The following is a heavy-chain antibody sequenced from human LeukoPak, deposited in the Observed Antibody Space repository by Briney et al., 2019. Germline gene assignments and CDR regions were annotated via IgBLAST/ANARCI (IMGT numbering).Heavy chain of an antibody. CDR1: GFTFSSYW. Sequence: GGSLRLSCAASGFTFSSYWMNWVRQAPGKGLVWVSRIASDGSSTTYADSVKGRFSISRDDAKNTLYLQMNSLRVEDTAVYYCARGRPHGNDYWGQGTLVTVSP. J-gene: IGHJ4*02. CDR3: ARGRPHGNDY. V-gene: IGHV3-74*01. D-gene: IGHD4-23*01. CDR2: IASDGSST.